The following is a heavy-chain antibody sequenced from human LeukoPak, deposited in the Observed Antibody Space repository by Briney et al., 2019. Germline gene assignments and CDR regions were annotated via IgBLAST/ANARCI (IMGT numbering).Heavy chain of an antibody. Sequence: PRASVKVSCKASGGTFSSYAISWVRQAPGQGLEWMGWISAYNGNTNYAQKLQGRVTMTTDTSTSTAYMELRSLRSDDTAVYYCARQSAPDYGDSTGPYYYGMDVWGQGTTVTVSS. CDR3: ARQSAPDYGDSTGPYYYGMDV. CDR2: ISAYNGNT. CDR1: GGTFSSYA. V-gene: IGHV1-18*01. J-gene: IGHJ6*02. D-gene: IGHD4-17*01.